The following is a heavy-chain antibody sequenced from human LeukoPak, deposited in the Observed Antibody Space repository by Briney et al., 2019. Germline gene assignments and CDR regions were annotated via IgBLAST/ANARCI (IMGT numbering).Heavy chain of an antibody. CDR1: GFTFSSYS. Sequence: GGSLRLSCAASGFTFSSYSMNWVRQAPGKGLEWVGRIRNKANSYTTEYVASVKGRFTISRDDSKNSLSLQMNGLKTEDTAMYYCASNVDSGVDVWGQGKMVTVSS. CDR2: IRNKANSYTT. CDR3: ASNVDSGVDV. V-gene: IGHV3-72*01. J-gene: IGHJ3*01. D-gene: IGHD5-12*01.